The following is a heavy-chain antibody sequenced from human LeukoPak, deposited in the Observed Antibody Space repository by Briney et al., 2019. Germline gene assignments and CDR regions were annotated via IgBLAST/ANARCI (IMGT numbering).Heavy chain of an antibody. CDR3: ASDIVATSGDF. CDR2: ITSSGDDI. J-gene: IGHJ4*02. D-gene: IGHD5-12*01. Sequence: GGSLTLSCAASGFTFSDYYMSWIRQAPGKGLEWVAYITSSGDDIYYADSVKGRFTISRDNAKNALFLRMSSLRVEDTATYYCASDIVATSGDFWGQGTLVSVSS. CDR1: GFTFSDYY. V-gene: IGHV3-11*01.